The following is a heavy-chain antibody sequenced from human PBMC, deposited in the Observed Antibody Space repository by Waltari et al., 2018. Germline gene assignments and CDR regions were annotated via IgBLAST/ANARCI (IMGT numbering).Heavy chain of an antibody. V-gene: IGHV1-69*04. CDR2: IIPILGIA. D-gene: IGHD4-17*01. Sequence: QVQLVQSGAEVKKPGSSVKVSCKASGGTFSSYAISWERQAPGQGLEWMGRIIPILGIANYAQKFQGRVTITADKSTSTAYMELSSLRSEDTAVYYCARDYGGIPGYWGQGTLVTVSS. CDR3: ARDYGGIPGY. CDR1: GGTFSSYA. J-gene: IGHJ4*02.